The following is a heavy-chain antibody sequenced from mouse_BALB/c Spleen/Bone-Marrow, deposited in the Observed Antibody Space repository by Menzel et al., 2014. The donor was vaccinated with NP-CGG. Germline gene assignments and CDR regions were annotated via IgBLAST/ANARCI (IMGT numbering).Heavy chain of an antibody. CDR3: ARGNYYFDY. CDR2: IDPANGNT. J-gene: IGHJ2*01. V-gene: IGHV14-3*02. CDR1: GFNIKDTY. Sequence: VQLKESGAELVKPGASVKLSCTASGFNIKDTYMHWVKQRPKQGLEWIGRIDPANGNTKFDPKFQGKATITADTSSNTAYLQLSSLTSEDTAVYYCARGNYYFDYWAKAPLSQSPQ. D-gene: IGHD2-1*01.